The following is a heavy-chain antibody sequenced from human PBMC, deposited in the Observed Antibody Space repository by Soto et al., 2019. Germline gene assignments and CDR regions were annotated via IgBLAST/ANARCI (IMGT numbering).Heavy chain of an antibody. Sequence: SETLSLTCTVSGGSISSSSYYWGWIRQPPGKGLEWIGSIYYSGSTYYNPSLKSRVTISVDTSKNQFSLKLSSVTAADTAVYYCARPGNYGSGSYLYYLDEWGQGTLVTVSS. CDR2: IYYSGST. J-gene: IGHJ4*02. V-gene: IGHV4-39*01. D-gene: IGHD3-10*01. CDR1: GGSISSSSYY. CDR3: ARPGNYGSGSYLYYLDE.